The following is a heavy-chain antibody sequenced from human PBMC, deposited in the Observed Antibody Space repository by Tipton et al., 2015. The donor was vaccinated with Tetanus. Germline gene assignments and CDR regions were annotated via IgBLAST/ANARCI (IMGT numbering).Heavy chain of an antibody. CDR1: GDSISGSHYY. J-gene: IGHJ4*02. CDR3: ARGSRFWFDN. V-gene: IGHV4-39*07. Sequence: LRLSCSVSGDSISGSHYYWGWVRQAPGKGPEWIGSIYYTGSTYHSPSLRSRVTMSIDTSKNQFSLNLTSVTAADTAVYYCARGSRFWFDNWGQGTLVTVSS. CDR2: IYYTGST.